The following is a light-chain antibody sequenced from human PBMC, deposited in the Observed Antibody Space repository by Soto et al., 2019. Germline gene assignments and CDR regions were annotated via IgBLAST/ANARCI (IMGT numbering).Light chain of an antibody. J-gene: IGKJ2*01. CDR3: QQYDNLPYT. V-gene: IGKV1-33*01. CDR2: DAS. CDR1: QDISNY. Sequence: DIQMTQSPSSLSASVGDRVTITCQASQDISNYLNWYQQKPGKAPKLLIYDASNLETGVPSRFSGSVSGTDFTLTISSLQPEDIATYYCQQYDNLPYTFGQGTKLEIK.